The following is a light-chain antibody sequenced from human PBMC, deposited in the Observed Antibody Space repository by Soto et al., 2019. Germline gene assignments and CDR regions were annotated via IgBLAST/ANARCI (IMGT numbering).Light chain of an antibody. V-gene: IGKV3-20*01. J-gene: IGKJ2*01. CDR1: QDLSSSY. CDR3: QQYGSSLVT. Sequence: EIVLTQSPGTLSLSPGERATLSCRASQDLSSSYLAWYQQKPGQAPRLLIYGASSRATGIPDRFSGNGSGTDFTLTISRLEPEDFAVYFCQQYGSSLVTFGQGTKLEIK. CDR2: GAS.